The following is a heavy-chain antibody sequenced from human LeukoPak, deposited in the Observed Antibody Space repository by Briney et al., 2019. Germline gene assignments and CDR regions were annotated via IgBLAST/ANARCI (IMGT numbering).Heavy chain of an antibody. J-gene: IGHJ4*02. V-gene: IGHV3-11*04. CDR1: GFTFSDSY. CDR2: ISGSGHDI. CDR3: ARLPSYSSGWPYFDY. D-gene: IGHD6-19*01. Sequence: GGSLRLSCAASGFTFSDSYMTWVRQAPGKGVEWVAYISGSGHDINYSESAKGRFTISRDNAKNSLYLQMNSLRAEDTAVYYCARLPSYSSGWPYFDYWGQGTLVTVSS.